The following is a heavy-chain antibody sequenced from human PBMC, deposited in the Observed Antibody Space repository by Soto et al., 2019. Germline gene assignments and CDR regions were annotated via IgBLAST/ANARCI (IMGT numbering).Heavy chain of an antibody. D-gene: IGHD3-22*01. CDR3: ARLSITMIVVVISDDAFDI. CDR2: IYHSGGT. J-gene: IGHJ3*02. Sequence: SETLSLTCAVSGYSISSGYYWGWIRQPPGKGLEWIGSIYHSGGTYYNPSLKSRVTISVDTSKNQFSLKLSSVTAADTAVYYCARLSITMIVVVISDDAFDIWGQGTMVTVSS. CDR1: GYSISSGYY. V-gene: IGHV4-38-2*01.